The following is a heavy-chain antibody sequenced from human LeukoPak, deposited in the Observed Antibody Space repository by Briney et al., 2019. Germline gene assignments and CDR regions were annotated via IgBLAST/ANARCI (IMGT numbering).Heavy chain of an antibody. Sequence: SVKVSCKASGGTFSSYAISWVRQAPGQGLEWMGRIIPILGIANYAQKFQGRVTITADKSTSTAYMELSSLRSEDTAVYYCARDDLTVGYSSGWFHYWGQRTLVTVSS. CDR3: ARDDLTVGYSSGWFHY. D-gene: IGHD6-19*01. V-gene: IGHV1-69*04. CDR1: GGTFSSYA. CDR2: IIPILGIA. J-gene: IGHJ4*02.